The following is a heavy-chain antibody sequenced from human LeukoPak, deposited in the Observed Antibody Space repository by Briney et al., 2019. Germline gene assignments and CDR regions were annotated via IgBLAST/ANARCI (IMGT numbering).Heavy chain of an antibody. Sequence: GGSLRLSCAGTGFVFKNHPMHWVRQAPGKGLQFVSVISGDGNATYYADSVKGGFIVSRDNFKSTLYLQMGSLRIEDMAVYYCARDGGSAIPDYWGPGTLVTVSS. CDR1: GFVFKNHP. D-gene: IGHD2-2*02. J-gene: IGHJ4*02. V-gene: IGHV3-64*02. CDR3: ARDGGSAIPDY. CDR2: ISGDGNAT.